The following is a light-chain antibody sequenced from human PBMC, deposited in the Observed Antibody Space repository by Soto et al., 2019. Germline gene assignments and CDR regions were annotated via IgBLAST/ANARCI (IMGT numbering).Light chain of an antibody. CDR3: LQYHNFWA. V-gene: IGKV3-15*01. J-gene: IGKJ1*01. Sequence: ILMTQSPATVSVSPGESATLSCRASQNIYDNVAWYQHRPGQAPRLLIYRASTRAPGGPARFSGSGSGTEFTLTFSSLQPEDFTVYSCLQYHNFWAFGQGTKVEI. CDR2: RAS. CDR1: QNIYDN.